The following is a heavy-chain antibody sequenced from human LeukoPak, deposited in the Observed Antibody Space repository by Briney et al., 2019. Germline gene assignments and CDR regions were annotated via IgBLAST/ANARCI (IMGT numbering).Heavy chain of an antibody. CDR2: ISSSSTYI. Sequence: GGSLRLSCAASGFTFSSYSINWVRQAPGKGLEWVSSISSSSTYIYYADSVEGRFTISRDNAKDSLYLQMNSLRAEDTAVYYCARLSGVSGGTWMYYFDYWGQGTLVTVSS. CDR3: ARLSGVSGGTWMYYFDY. V-gene: IGHV3-21*01. D-gene: IGHD3-10*01. CDR1: GFTFSSYS. J-gene: IGHJ4*02.